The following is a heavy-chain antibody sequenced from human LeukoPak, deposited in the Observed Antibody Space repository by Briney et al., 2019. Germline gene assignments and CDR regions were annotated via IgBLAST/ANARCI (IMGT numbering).Heavy chain of an antibody. V-gene: IGHV3-33*01. Sequence: GGSLTLSCAASGFTFSNYGIHWVRQAPGKGREWVAVMWSDGSNKFYADSVKGRFTVSRDNSKNTVYLQMNSLRAEDTAVYYCARDFDTSGHYLFDYWGQGTLITVSS. J-gene: IGHJ4*02. CDR3: ARDFDTSGHYLFDY. D-gene: IGHD3-22*01. CDR1: GFTFSNYG. CDR2: MWSDGSNK.